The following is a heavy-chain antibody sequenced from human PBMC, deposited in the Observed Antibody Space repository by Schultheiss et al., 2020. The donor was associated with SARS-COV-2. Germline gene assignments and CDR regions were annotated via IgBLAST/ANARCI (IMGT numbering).Heavy chain of an antibody. D-gene: IGHD2-15*01. CDR1: GFTFTNSW. V-gene: IGHV3-7*01. CDR2: IWRGDTET. Sequence: GGSLRLSCVASGFTFTNSWLTWVRQAPGKGLEWVANIWRGDTETYYVASVKGRFTISRDDAKNSLYLQMTSLRAEDTAVYYCARVHCSGGSCPNSLCYWGQGSLVTVSS. CDR3: ARVHCSGGSCPNSLCY. J-gene: IGHJ4*02.